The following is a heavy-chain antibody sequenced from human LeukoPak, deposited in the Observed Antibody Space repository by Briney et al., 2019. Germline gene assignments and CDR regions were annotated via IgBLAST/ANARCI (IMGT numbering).Heavy chain of an antibody. CDR3: AKDVPPRD. CDR2: VVARGDNT. D-gene: IGHD3-10*02. J-gene: IGHJ4*02. Sequence: GGSLRLSCAASGFSFSGYVMSCVPQPPGKGLERVSAVVARGDNTYYADSVKGRFTIARDNSKNSLYLQMNSLRTEDTALYYCAKDVPPRDWGQGTLVTVSS. CDR1: GFSFSGYV. V-gene: IGHV3-23*01.